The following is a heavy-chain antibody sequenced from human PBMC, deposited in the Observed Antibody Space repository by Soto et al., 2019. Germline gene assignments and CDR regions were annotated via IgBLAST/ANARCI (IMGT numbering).Heavy chain of an antibody. V-gene: IGHV1-69*12. D-gene: IGHD3-22*01. Sequence: QVQLVQSGAEVKKPGSSVKVSCKASGGTFSSYAISWVRQAPGQGLEWMGGIIPIFGTANYAQKSQGRVTITADESTSTAYMELSSLRSEDTAVYYCAGGGAYYDSSGDNWFDPWGQGTLVTVSS. J-gene: IGHJ5*02. CDR3: AGGGAYYDSSGDNWFDP. CDR2: IIPIFGTA. CDR1: GGTFSSYA.